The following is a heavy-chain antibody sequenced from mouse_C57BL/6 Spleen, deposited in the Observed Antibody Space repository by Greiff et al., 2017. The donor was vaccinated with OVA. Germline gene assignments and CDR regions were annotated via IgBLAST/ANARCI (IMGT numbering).Heavy chain of an antibody. CDR3: ARDTTDYFDY. Sequence: QVQLQQSGPGLVQPSQSLSITCTVSGFSLTSYGVHWVRQSPGKGLEWLGVIWRGGSTDCNAAFISRLSISKDNSKSQVFFKMNSLQADDTAIYYCARDTTDYFDYWGQGTTLTVSS. CDR2: IWRGGST. J-gene: IGHJ2*01. CDR1: GFSLTSYG. D-gene: IGHD1-1*01. V-gene: IGHV2-2*01.